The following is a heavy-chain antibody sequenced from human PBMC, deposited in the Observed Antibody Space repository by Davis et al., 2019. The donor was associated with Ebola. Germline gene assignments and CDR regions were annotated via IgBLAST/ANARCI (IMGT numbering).Heavy chain of an antibody. Sequence: ASVKVSCKASGYTFTSYGISWVRQAPGQGLEWMGWISAYNGNTNYAQKLQGRVTMTTDTSTSTAYLELRSLRSDDTATYYCARGRGLRFLEWLQKHYYGMDVWGQGTTVTVSS. CDR1: GYTFTSYG. J-gene: IGHJ6*02. D-gene: IGHD3-3*01. V-gene: IGHV1-18*01. CDR3: ARGRGLRFLEWLQKHYYGMDV. CDR2: ISAYNGNT.